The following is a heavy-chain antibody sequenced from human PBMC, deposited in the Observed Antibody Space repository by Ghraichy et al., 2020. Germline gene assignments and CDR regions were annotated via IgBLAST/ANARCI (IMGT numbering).Heavy chain of an antibody. CDR1: GGSISSGGYY. CDR2: IYYSGST. CDR3: ARAGAAGRAPIYFQH. Sequence: LSLTCTVSGGSISSGGYYWSWIRQHPGKGLEWIGYIYYSGSTYYNPSLKSRVTISVDTSKNQFSLKLSSVTAADTAVYYCARAGAAGRAPIYFQHWGQGTLVTVSS. D-gene: IGHD6-13*01. J-gene: IGHJ1*01. V-gene: IGHV4-31*03.